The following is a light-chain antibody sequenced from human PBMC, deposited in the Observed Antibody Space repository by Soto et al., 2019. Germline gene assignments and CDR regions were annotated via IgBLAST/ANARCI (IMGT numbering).Light chain of an antibody. Sequence: EIVLTQSPGTLSLSPGERATLSCRASLGVSSTYLAWYRQKPRQAPRLLIYGASSRATGIRDRFSGRGSGTDFTLIISSLAPEDFAVYYCQQYAGSPWTFGQGTKVDI. J-gene: IGKJ1*01. CDR3: QQYAGSPWT. V-gene: IGKV3-20*01. CDR2: GAS. CDR1: LGVSSTY.